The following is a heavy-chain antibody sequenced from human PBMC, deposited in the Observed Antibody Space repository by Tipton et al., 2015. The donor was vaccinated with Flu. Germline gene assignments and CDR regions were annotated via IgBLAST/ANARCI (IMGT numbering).Heavy chain of an antibody. J-gene: IGHJ4*02. CDR3: ARAGQQWLETYFDY. CDR1: GYSISSGYY. D-gene: IGHD6-19*01. CDR2: IYHSGST. Sequence: TLSLTCAVSGYSISSGYYWGWIRQPPGKGLEWIGSIYHSGSTYYNPSLKSRVTISVDTSKNQFSLKLSSVTAADTAVYYCARAGQQWLETYFDYWGQGTLVTVSS. V-gene: IGHV4-38-2*01.